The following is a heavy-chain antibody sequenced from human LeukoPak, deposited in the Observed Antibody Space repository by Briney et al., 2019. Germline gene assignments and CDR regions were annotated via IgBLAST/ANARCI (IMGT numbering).Heavy chain of an antibody. J-gene: IGHJ5*02. Sequence: ASVKVSCKASGYTFTSYDINWVRQATGQGLEWMGWMNPNSGNTGYAQKFQGRVTMTRNTSISTAYMELSSLRSEDTAVYYCARVRGIAVAGTNRWFDPWAREPWSPSPQ. CDR1: GYTFTSYD. CDR2: MNPNSGNT. CDR3: ARVRGIAVAGTNRWFDP. D-gene: IGHD6-19*01. V-gene: IGHV1-8*01.